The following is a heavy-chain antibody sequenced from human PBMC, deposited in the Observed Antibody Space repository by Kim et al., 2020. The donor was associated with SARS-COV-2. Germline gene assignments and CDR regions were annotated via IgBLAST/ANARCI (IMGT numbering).Heavy chain of an antibody. V-gene: IGHV4-39*07. J-gene: IGHJ6*02. D-gene: IGHD3-16*01. CDR2: IYYSGST. CDR3: ARDRGDYAADYYYGMDV. CDR1: GGSISSSSYY. Sequence: SETLSLTCTVSGGSISSSSYYWGWIRQPPGKGLEWIGSIYYSGSTYYNPSLKSRVTISVDTSKNQFSLKLSSVTAADTAVYYCARDRGDYAADYYYGMDVWGQGTTVTVSS.